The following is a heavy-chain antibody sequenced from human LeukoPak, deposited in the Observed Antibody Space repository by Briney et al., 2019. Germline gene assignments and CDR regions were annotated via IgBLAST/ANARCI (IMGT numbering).Heavy chain of an antibody. D-gene: IGHD5-24*01. V-gene: IGHV3-11*01. CDR1: GFIFSDYY. J-gene: IGHJ4*02. CDR2: ISSSGSTI. CDR3: AKDDGWVQYAN. Sequence: GGSLRLSCAASGFIFSDYYMSWIRQAPGKGLEWVSYISSSGSTIYYADSVKGRFTISRDNAKNSLSLQMNSLRAEDTAVYYCAKDDGWVQYANWGQGTLVTVSS.